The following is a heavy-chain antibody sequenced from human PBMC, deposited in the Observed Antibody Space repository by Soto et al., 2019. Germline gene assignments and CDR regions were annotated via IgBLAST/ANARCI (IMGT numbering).Heavy chain of an antibody. CDR3: ARQYYYDSSGSNWFDP. Sequence: QVQLQESGPGLVKPSQTLSLTCTVSGGSISSGDYYWSWIRQPPGKGLEWIGYIYYSGSTYYNPSLKSRVTKSVDTSKNQFSLKLSSVTAADTAVYYCARQYYYDSSGSNWFDPWGQGTLVTVSS. J-gene: IGHJ5*02. CDR2: IYYSGST. V-gene: IGHV4-30-4*01. D-gene: IGHD3-22*01. CDR1: GGSISSGDYY.